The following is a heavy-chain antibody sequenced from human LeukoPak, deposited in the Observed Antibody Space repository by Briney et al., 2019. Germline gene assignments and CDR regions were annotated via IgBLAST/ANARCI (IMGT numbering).Heavy chain of an antibody. CDR2: FYHSGSI. D-gene: IGHD1-26*01. J-gene: IGHJ4*02. V-gene: IGHV4-38-2*02. CDR1: RYSISTGYY. Sequence: SETLSLTCAVSRYSISTGYYWGWMRQTPETGLEWIGIFYHSGSIYYNPPPQKRLTTTVDTSKNHFSLELRHVTAADTAVYYCEREVVGDISGTFADNWGQGTLVTVSS. CDR3: EREVVGDISGTFADN.